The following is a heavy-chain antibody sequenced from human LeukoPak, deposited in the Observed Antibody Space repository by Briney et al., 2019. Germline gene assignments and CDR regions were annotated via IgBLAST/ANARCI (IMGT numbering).Heavy chain of an antibody. CDR3: ARAGGYYGSGSYLSLDY. Sequence: VASVKVSCKASGYTFTGYCMHWVRQAPGQGLEWMGWITPNSGGTNYAQKFQGRVTMTRDTSISTAYMELSRLRSDDTAVYYCARAGGYYGSGSYLSLDYWGQGTLVTVSS. J-gene: IGHJ4*02. CDR1: GYTFTGYC. V-gene: IGHV1-2*02. D-gene: IGHD3-10*01. CDR2: ITPNSGGT.